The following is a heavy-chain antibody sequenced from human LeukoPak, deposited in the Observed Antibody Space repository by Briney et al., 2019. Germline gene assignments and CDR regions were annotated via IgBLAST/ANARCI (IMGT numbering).Heavy chain of an antibody. Sequence: GGSLRLSCAVSGLTFSTYSMTWVRQGPGKGLEWVAVVSYDGNTKYYADSVKGRFTISRDDSKSTLYLQMNGLRDEDTAVYYCARRVQATVLDYWGQGTLLTVSS. CDR2: VSYDGNTK. D-gene: IGHD2-2*01. J-gene: IGHJ4*02. CDR3: ARRVQATVLDY. V-gene: IGHV3-30-3*01. CDR1: GLTFSTYS.